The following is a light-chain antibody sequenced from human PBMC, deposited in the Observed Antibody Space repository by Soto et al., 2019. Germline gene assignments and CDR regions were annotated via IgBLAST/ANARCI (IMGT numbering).Light chain of an antibody. V-gene: IGLV2-8*01. Sequence: QSALTQPPSASGSPGQSVTISCSGTSSDVGGYNYVSWYQQHPGKAPKLMIYDVNKRPSGVPDRFSGSKSVNTASLTVSGLQAEDEADYYCSSYAGSNNLVVFGGGTKLTVL. CDR1: SSDVGGYNY. J-gene: IGLJ2*01. CDR2: DVN. CDR3: SSYAGSNNLVV.